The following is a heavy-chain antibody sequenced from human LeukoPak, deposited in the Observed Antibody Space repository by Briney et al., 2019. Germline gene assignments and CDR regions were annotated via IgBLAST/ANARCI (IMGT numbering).Heavy chain of an antibody. V-gene: IGHV1-69*13. CDR3: ASSVYIIGPIWMYYFDY. D-gene: IGHD3-10*01. CDR2: IIPIFGTA. Sequence: ASVKVSCKASGGTFSSYAISWVRQAPGQGLEWMGGIIPIFGTANYAQKFQGRVTITGDESTSTAYMELSSLRSEDTAVYYCASSVYIIGPIWMYYFDYWGQGTLVTGSS. J-gene: IGHJ4*02. CDR1: GGTFSSYA.